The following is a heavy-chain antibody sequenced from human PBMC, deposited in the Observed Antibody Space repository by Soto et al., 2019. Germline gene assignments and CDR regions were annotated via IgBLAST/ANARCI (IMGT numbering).Heavy chain of an antibody. CDR3: ARAYYDILTGYSYFDY. V-gene: IGHV4-59*01. CDR1: GGSISSYY. D-gene: IGHD3-9*01. Sequence: SETLSLTCTVSGGSISSYYWSWIRQPPGKGLEWIGYIYYSGSTNYNPSLKSRVTISVDTSKNQFSLKLSSVTAADTAVYYCARAYYDILTGYSYFDYWGQGTLVTVSS. CDR2: IYYSGST. J-gene: IGHJ4*02.